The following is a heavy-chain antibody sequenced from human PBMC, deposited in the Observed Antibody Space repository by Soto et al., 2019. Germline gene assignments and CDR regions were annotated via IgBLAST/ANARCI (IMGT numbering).Heavy chain of an antibody. V-gene: IGHV5-51*01. CDR2: VYPGDSDT. CDR3: AKSTRYCTNGLCYPVYYFED. D-gene: IGHD2-8*01. Sequence: GESLKISCQGSVDSFTSYCIAWVRQMAGKGREWMGIVYPGDSDTRYSPSFQGQVTISADKSISTAYLQWSSLKASDTAMYYCAKSTRYCTNGLCYPVYYFEDWGQGSMVTLSS. CDR1: VDSFTSYC. J-gene: IGHJ4*02.